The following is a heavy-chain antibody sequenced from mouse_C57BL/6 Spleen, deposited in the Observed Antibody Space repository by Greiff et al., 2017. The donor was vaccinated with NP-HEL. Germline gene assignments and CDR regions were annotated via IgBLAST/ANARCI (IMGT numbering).Heavy chain of an antibody. Sequence: VQLQQPGAELVKPGASVKLSCKASGYTFTSYWMHWVKQRPGQGLEWIGMIHPNSGSTNYNEKFKSKATLTVDKSSSTAYMQLSSLTSEDSAVYYCARLDDYDDYYAMDYWGQGTLVTVSS. J-gene: IGHJ4*01. CDR1: GYTFTSYW. V-gene: IGHV1-64*01. CDR2: IHPNSGST. D-gene: IGHD2-4*01. CDR3: ARLDDYDDYYAMDY.